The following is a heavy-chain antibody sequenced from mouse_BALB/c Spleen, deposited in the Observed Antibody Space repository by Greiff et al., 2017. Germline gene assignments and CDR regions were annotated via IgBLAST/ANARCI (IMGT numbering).Heavy chain of an antibody. CDR1: GFNIKDYY. CDR3: ARSGDYGSPWFAY. CDR2: IDPENGDT. J-gene: IGHJ3*01. Sequence: EVKLMESGAELVRSGASVKLSCTASGFNIKDYYMHWVKQRPEQGLEWIGWIDPENGDTEYAPKFQGKATMTADTSSNTAYLQLSSLTSEDTAVYYCARSGDYGSPWFAYWGQGTLVTVSA. V-gene: IGHV14-4*02. D-gene: IGHD1-1*01.